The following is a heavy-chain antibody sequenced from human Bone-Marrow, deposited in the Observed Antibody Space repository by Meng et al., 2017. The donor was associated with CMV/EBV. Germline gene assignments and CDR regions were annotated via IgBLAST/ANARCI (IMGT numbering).Heavy chain of an antibody. J-gene: IGHJ2*01. CDR3: ARHKTKSYYYDSRWYWYFDL. CDR1: GYSISSGYY. V-gene: IGHV4-38-2*02. D-gene: IGHD3-22*01. CDR2: IYHSGST. Sequence: SETLSLTCTVSGYSISSGYYWGWIRQPPGKGLEWIGSIYHSGSTYYNPSLKSRVTISVDTSKNQFSLKLSSVTAADTAVYYCARHKTKSYYYDSRWYWYFDLWGRGTLVTVSS.